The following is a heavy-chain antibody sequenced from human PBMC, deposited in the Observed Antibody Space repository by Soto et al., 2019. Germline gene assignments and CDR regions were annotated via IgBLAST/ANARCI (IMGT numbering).Heavy chain of an antibody. Sequence: TSATMSLTCPVSGGSISSGGYYWRWIRPHPGKGLEWIGYIYYSGSTYYNPSLKSRVTISVDTSKNQFSLKLSSVTAADTAVYYCARSATIFGVGPGDWGQGTLVTFSS. CDR3: ARSATIFGVGPGD. CDR1: GGSISSGGYY. V-gene: IGHV4-31*03. D-gene: IGHD3-3*01. J-gene: IGHJ4*02. CDR2: IYYSGST.